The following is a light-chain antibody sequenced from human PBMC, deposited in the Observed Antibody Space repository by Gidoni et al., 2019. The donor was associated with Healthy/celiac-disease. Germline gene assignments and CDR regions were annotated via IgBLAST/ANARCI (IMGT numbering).Light chain of an antibody. CDR3: QQYNNWRRT. V-gene: IGKV3-15*01. CDR1: QTVSSN. Sequence: ELVMTQSPATLSVCPGERATLSCSPSQTVSSNLAWYQQTPGQAPRLPIYGASSGSGTEFTLTISSLQSEDFAVYYCQQYNNWRRTFXXXTKVEIK. J-gene: IGKJ1*01. CDR2: GAS.